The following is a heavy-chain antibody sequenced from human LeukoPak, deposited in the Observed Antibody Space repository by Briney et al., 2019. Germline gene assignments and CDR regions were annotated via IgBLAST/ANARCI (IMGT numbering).Heavy chain of an antibody. CDR1: GFSVGSNY. CDR2: IYTGGTT. V-gene: IGHV3-53*01. CDR3: AREGRFQSFDY. Sequence: GGSLRLSCAASGFSVGSNYMSWVRQAPGKGLEWVSVIYTGGTTHHAESVMGRFTISRDDSHNTVHLHMSGLRAEDTAVYYCAREGRFQSFDYWGQGTLVAVSS. J-gene: IGHJ4*02.